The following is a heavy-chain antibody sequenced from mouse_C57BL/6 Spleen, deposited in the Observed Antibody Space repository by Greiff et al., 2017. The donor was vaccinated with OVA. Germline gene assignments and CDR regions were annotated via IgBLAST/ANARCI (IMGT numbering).Heavy chain of an antibody. D-gene: IGHD1-1*01. CDR3: ARYDNYYGRAMDY. CDR1: GYTFTSYG. V-gene: IGHV1-81*01. CDR2: IYPRSGNT. Sequence: VKLLESGAELARPGASVKLSCKASGYTFTSYGISWVKQRTGQGLEWIGEIYPRSGNTYYNEKFKGKATLTADKSSSTAYMELRSLTSEDSAVYFCARYDNYYGRAMDYWGQGTSVTVSS. J-gene: IGHJ4*01.